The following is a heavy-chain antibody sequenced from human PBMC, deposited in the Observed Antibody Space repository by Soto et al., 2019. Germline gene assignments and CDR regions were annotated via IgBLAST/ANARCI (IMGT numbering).Heavy chain of an antibody. J-gene: IGHJ3*02. V-gene: IGHV1-69*02. D-gene: IGHD2-15*01. CDR1: GGTFSSYT. CDR3: ATGGYCSGGSCYAFDI. CDR2: IIPILGIA. Sequence: VQLVQSGAEVKKPGSSVKVSCKASGGTFSSYTISWVRQAPGQGLEWMGRIIPILGIANYAQKFQGRVTITADKSTSTAYMELSSLRSEDTAVYYCATGGYCSGGSCYAFDIWGQGTMVTVSS.